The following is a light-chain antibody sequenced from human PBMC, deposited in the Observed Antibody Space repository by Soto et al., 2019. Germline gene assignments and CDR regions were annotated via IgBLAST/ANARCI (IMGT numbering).Light chain of an antibody. V-gene: IGKV4-1*01. CDR3: QQYYSTPLT. J-gene: IGKJ4*01. CDR2: WAS. Sequence: DIVMTQSPDSLAVSLGERATINCKSSQSVLYSSNNKNNLAWYQQKPGQPLKLLIYWASTRESGVPDRFSGSGSGTDFTLTISSLQAEDVAVYYCQQYYSTPLTFGGGTKVEIK. CDR1: QSVLYSSNNKNN.